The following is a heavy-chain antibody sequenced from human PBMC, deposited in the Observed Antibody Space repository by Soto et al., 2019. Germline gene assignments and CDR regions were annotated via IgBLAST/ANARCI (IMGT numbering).Heavy chain of an antibody. J-gene: IGHJ4*02. V-gene: IGHV3-73*01. Sequence: PGGSLRLSCATYGFTFSGSAMHWVRQASGKGLEWVGRIRSKANSYATAYAASVKGRFTISRDDSKNTAYLQMNSLKSEDTAVYYCTIQEIVGATGYWGQGTQVTVSS. D-gene: IGHD1-26*01. CDR3: TIQEIVGATGY. CDR1: GFTFSGSA. CDR2: IRSKANSYAT.